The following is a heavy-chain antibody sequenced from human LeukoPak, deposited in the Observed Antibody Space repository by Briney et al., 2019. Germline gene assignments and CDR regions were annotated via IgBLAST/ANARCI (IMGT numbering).Heavy chain of an antibody. CDR2: ISWNSADI. V-gene: IGHV3-9*01. CDR3: AKGIYDYGVRLDY. Sequence: GGSLRLSCVGSGFTFDDYAMHWVRQVQGKGLEWVSGISWNSADIGYADSVKGRFNISRDNAKNSLYLQMNSLGDEDTALYYCAKGIYDYGVRLDYWGQGTLLTVSS. D-gene: IGHD4-17*01. J-gene: IGHJ4*02. CDR1: GFTFDDYA.